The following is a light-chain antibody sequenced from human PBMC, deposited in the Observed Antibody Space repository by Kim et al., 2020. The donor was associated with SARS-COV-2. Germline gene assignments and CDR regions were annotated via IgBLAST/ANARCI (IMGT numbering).Light chain of an antibody. CDR2: AAS. J-gene: IGKJ1*01. Sequence: ASVGDRVTITCRSSQDIGNDLGWYQQKPGKAPKVLIYAASTLQSGVPSRFSGSRSGTDFTLTISNLQPEDFATYYCLQDYNYPWTFGQGTKVEIK. V-gene: IGKV1-6*01. CDR3: LQDYNYPWT. CDR1: QDIGND.